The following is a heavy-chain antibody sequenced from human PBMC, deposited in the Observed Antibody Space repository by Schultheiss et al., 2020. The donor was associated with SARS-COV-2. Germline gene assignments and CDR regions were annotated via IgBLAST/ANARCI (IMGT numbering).Heavy chain of an antibody. V-gene: IGHV4-39*07. CDR3: ARLQVWDKGPTANFDS. Sequence: SETLSLTCTVSGGSISSYYWSWIRQPPGKGLEWIGSIYYSGSTYYNPSLKSRVTISVDTSKNQFSLKLSSVSAADTAVYYCARLQVWDKGPTANFDSWGRGSLVTVSS. CDR1: GGSISSYY. CDR2: IYYSGST. D-gene: IGHD1-26*01. J-gene: IGHJ4*02.